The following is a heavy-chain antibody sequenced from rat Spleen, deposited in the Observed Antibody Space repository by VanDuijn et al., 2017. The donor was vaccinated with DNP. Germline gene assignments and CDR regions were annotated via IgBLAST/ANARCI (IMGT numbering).Heavy chain of an antibody. D-gene: IGHD1-11*01. J-gene: IGHJ3*01. CDR3: ARGVDYGGSNWFAY. Sequence: EVQLQESGPGLVKPSQSLSLTCSVTGYSITSNYWGWIRKFPGNKMEWMGYINYSGSTSYNPSLKSRISITRDTSKNKFFLQLNSVTTEDTATYYCARGVDYGGSNWFAYWGQGTLVTVSS. V-gene: IGHV3-1*01. CDR1: GYSITSNY. CDR2: INYSGST.